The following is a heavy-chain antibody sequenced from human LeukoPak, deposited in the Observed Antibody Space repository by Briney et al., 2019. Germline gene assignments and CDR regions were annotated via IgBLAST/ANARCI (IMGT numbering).Heavy chain of an antibody. CDR1: GYTFTSYG. Sequence: GASVKVSCKASGYTFTSYGISWVRQAPGQGLEWMGWISAYNGNTSYAQKFQGRVTMTRDTSTSTVYMELSSLRSEDTAVYYCARSPPSGYYDSSGYYLDYWGQGTLVTVSS. CDR2: ISAYNGNT. J-gene: IGHJ4*02. D-gene: IGHD3-22*01. CDR3: ARSPPSGYYDSSGYYLDY. V-gene: IGHV1-18*01.